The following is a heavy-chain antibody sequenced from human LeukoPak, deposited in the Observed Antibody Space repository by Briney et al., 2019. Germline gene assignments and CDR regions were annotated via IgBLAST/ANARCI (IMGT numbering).Heavy chain of an antibody. V-gene: IGHV3-74*01. CDR1: GFTFSRYW. J-gene: IGHJ3*02. Sequence: PGGSLRLSCAASGFTFSRYWMNWVRQAPGKGLVWVSRINSDGSTTRYADSVKGRFTISRDNAKNTMYLQMNSLRAEDTAIYYCAKDATGTTSFDAFHIWGQGTMVTVSS. D-gene: IGHD1-1*01. CDR3: AKDATGTTSFDAFHI. CDR2: INSDGSTT.